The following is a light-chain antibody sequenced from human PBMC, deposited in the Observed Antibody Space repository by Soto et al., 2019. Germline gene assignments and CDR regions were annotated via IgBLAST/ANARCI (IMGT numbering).Light chain of an antibody. V-gene: IGLV2-14*01. Sequence: QSVLTQPASVSGSPGQSITISCTGSSNDIGAYKYVSWYQQYPGKAPKLIIFEVSNRPSGVSHRFSGSKSGNTASLTIAGLQAEDEADYHCSSYTTGSTLYVFGGGTKVTVL. CDR1: SNDIGAYKY. J-gene: IGLJ1*01. CDR3: SSYTTGSTLYV. CDR2: EVS.